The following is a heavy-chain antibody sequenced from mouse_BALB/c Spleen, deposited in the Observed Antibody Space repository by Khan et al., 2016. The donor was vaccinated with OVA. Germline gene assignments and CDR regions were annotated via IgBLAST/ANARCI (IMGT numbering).Heavy chain of an antibody. J-gene: IGHJ2*01. V-gene: IGHV3-5*02. CDR3: ARDRGGFDSYYFDY. Sequence: EVKLEESGPGLVKPSQTVSLTCTVTGISITTGNYRWSWIRQFPGNKLEWIGYLYYSGTTTYNPSLTSRTTITRDTSKNRCFLEMNSLTAEDTATYYCARDRGGFDSYYFDYWGQGTTLTVSS. D-gene: IGHD2-2*01. CDR2: LYYSGTT. CDR1: GISITTGNYR.